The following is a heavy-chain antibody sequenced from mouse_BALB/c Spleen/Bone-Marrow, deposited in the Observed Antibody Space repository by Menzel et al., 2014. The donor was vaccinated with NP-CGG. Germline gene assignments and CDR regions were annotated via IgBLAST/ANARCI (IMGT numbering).Heavy chain of an antibody. J-gene: IGHJ4*01. CDR1: GFTFSSYG. Sequence: EVQLQQSGGDLVKPGGSLKLSCAASGFTFSSYGMSWVRQTPDKRLEWVATISSGGSYTYYPDSVKGRFTISRDNAKNTLYLQMCSLKSEDTAMYYCARHRDAMDYWGQGTSVTVSS. CDR2: ISSGGSYT. V-gene: IGHV5-6*01. CDR3: ARHRDAMDY. D-gene: IGHD3-3*01.